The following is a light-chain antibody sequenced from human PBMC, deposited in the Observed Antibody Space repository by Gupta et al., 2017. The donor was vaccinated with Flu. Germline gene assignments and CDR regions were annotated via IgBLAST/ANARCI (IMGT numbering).Light chain of an antibody. Sequence: SYELTQPPSVSVSPGQTARITCSGDALPKQFTFWYQQKPGQAPVLVIYKDSERPSGIPERFPGSSSGTTVTLTISGVQAEDEADYYCQSTDSSGSNYVFGTGTKVTVL. CDR3: QSTDSSGSNYV. CDR1: ALPKQF. V-gene: IGLV3-25*02. J-gene: IGLJ1*01. CDR2: KDS.